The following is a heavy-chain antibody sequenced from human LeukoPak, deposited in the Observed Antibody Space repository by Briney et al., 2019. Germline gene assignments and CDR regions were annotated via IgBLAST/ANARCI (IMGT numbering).Heavy chain of an antibody. J-gene: IGHJ4*02. CDR1: GFTFSSYW. D-gene: IGHD3-22*01. CDR3: ARDRSYFYYDSSGYYF. CDR2: IKQDGSEK. Sequence: GGSLRLSCAASGFTFSSYWMSWVRQAPGKGLGWVANIKQDGSEKYYVDSVKGRFTISRDNAKNSLYLQMNSLRAEDTAVYYCARDRSYFYYDSSGYYFWGQGTLVTVSS. V-gene: IGHV3-7*01.